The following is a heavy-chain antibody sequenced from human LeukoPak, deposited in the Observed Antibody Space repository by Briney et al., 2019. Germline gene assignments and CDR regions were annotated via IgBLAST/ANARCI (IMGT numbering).Heavy chain of an antibody. J-gene: IGHJ4*02. D-gene: IGHD3-9*01. CDR2: IIPILGIA. V-gene: IGHV1-69*04. Sequence: GASVTVSCKASGGTFISYAISWVRQAPGQGLEWMGRIIPILGIANYAQKFQGRVTITADKSTSTAYMELRSLRSDDTAVYYCARDRGLDSDILTGFDYWGQGTLVTVSS. CDR3: ARDRGLDSDILTGFDY. CDR1: GGTFISYA.